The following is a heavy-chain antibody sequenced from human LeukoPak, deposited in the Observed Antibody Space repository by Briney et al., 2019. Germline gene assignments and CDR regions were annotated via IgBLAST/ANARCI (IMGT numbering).Heavy chain of an antibody. V-gene: IGHV3-23*01. CDR3: AKTLTGYYNVPFDY. CDR2: ISGSGGST. J-gene: IGHJ4*02. Sequence: GGSLRLSCVASGFIFSSYSMNWVRQAPGKGLEWVSAISGSGGSTYYADSVKGRFTISRDNSKNTLYLQMNSLRAEDTAVYYCAKTLTGYYNVPFDYWGQGTLVTVSS. CDR1: GFIFSSYS. D-gene: IGHD3-9*01.